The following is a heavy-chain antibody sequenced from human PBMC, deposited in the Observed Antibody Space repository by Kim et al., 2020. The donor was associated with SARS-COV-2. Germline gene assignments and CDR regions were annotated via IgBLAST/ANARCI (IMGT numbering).Heavy chain of an antibody. CDR1: GFSISDHN. CDR3: IRDLTSGTVTTY. CDR2: TRNKPNSYTI. V-gene: IGHV3-72*01. D-gene: IGHD4-17*01. J-gene: IGHJ4*02. Sequence: GGSLRLSCAASGFSISDHNMDWVRQAPGKGLEWVGRTRNKPNSYTIESVASVKGRFAISRDDSKNSLYLQMNSLKTEDMAVYYCIRDLTSGTVTTYWGQGTLVTVSS.